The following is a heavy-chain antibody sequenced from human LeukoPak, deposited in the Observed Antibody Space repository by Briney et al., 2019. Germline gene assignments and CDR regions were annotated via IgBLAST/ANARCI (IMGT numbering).Heavy chain of an antibody. Sequence: GSVKVSCKASGYTFTSYYMHWVRQAPGQGLEWMGIINPRGGSTDYSQKFQGRITMTSDTSTSTVYMELSSLRSDDTAVYFCARVGSAAATADYWGQGTLVTVSS. CDR3: ARVGSAAATADY. D-gene: IGHD6-25*01. J-gene: IGHJ4*02. CDR2: INPRGGST. V-gene: IGHV1-46*01. CDR1: GYTFTSYY.